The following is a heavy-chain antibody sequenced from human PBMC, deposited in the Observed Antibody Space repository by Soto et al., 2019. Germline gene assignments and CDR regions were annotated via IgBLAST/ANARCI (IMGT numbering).Heavy chain of an antibody. CDR3: ARDDCFGATCYIGDS. V-gene: IGHV1-18*01. Sequence: QVQLVQSGAEVKMPGASVKVSCKATGYTFTTSGIDWVRQAPGQAPEWVGWISPNNDNTHLAQKFQGRVTMTADTSTGSVYMELRSLRSDDTAVYYCARDDCFGATCYIGDSWGQGTLVAVSS. CDR2: ISPNNDNT. D-gene: IGHD2-15*01. CDR1: GYTFTTSG. J-gene: IGHJ4*02.